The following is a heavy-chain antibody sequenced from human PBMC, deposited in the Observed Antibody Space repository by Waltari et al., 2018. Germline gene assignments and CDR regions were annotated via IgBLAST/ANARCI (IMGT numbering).Heavy chain of an antibody. J-gene: IGHJ5*02. Sequence: QVQLQESGPGLVKPSETLSLTCTVSGGSISSHYWSWIRQPPGKGLEWIGYIYYSGSTNYNPSLKRRVTIAVDTSKNQFSLKRSSVTAADTAVYYCARAPIVGAWFDPWGQGTLVTVSS. V-gene: IGHV4-59*11. CDR1: GGSISSHY. D-gene: IGHD1-26*01. CDR3: ARAPIVGAWFDP. CDR2: IYYSGST.